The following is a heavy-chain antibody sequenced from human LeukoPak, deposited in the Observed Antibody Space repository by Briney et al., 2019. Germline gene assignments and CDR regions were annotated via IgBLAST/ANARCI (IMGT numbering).Heavy chain of an antibody. J-gene: IGHJ4*02. CDR1: GGTFSSYA. Sequence: SVKVSCKAFGGTFSSYAISWVRQAPGQGLEWMGGIIPIFGTANYAQKFQGRVTITADESTSTAYMELSSLRSEDTAVYYCARSYYDILGAFDYWGQGTLVTVSS. CDR2: IIPIFGTA. D-gene: IGHD3-9*01. V-gene: IGHV1-69*01. CDR3: ARSYYDILGAFDY.